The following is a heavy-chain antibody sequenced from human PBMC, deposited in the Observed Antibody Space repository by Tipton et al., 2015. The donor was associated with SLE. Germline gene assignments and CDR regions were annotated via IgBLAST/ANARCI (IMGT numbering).Heavy chain of an antibody. Sequence: TLSLTCAVSGGSISSSNWWSWVRQPPGKGLEWIGEIYHSGSTNYNPSLKSRVTISVDKSKNQFSLKLSSVTAADTAGYYCARSGPYWKYGHFFDYWGQGTLVTGSS. CDR3: ARSGPYWKYGHFFDY. J-gene: IGHJ4*02. V-gene: IGHV4-4*02. CDR2: IYHSGST. D-gene: IGHD1-7*01. CDR1: GGSISSSNW.